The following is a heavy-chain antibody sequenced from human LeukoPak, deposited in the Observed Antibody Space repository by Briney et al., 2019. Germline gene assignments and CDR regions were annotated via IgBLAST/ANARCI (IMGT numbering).Heavy chain of an antibody. CDR3: ARDNGYKSVDY. J-gene: IGHJ4*02. V-gene: IGHV1-18*01. CDR2: ISASNGNT. D-gene: IGHD1-14*01. CDR1: GYTFSTYG. Sequence: ASVKVSCKASGYTFSTYGISWLRQAPGQGLEWMGWISASNGNTNYAQKSQGRVTMTTDTSTSTLYMEVRSLRSDDTAVYYCARDNGYKSVDYWGQGTLVTVSS.